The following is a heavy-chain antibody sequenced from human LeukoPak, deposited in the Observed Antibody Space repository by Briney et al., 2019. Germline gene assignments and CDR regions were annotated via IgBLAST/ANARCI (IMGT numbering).Heavy chain of an antibody. CDR2: IWYDGSNK. CDR3: ARDLGAFLVGSGSYLDY. D-gene: IGHD3-10*01. Sequence: PGGSLRLSCAASGFTFSIYAMNWVRQAPGKGLEWVAVIWYDGSNKYYADSVKGRFTISRDNSKNTLYLQMNRLRAEDTAVYYCARDLGAFLVGSGSYLDYWGQGTLVTVSS. V-gene: IGHV3-33*08. CDR1: GFTFSIYA. J-gene: IGHJ4*02.